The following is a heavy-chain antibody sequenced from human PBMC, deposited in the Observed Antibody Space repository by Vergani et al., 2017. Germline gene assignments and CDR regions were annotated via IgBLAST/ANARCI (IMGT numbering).Heavy chain of an antibody. J-gene: IGHJ4*02. Sequence: QLQLQESGSGLVKPSQTLSLTCAVPGGPISSGGYSWGWLREPPGKGLEWIGYIYHSGSTYYNPSLKRRVTISVDRSKNQFSLKLSAVAAADTAVYYCARGGPIAAAGIWGQGTLVTVSS. CDR2: IYHSGST. CDR1: GGPISSGGYS. CDR3: ARGGPIAAAGI. D-gene: IGHD6-13*01. V-gene: IGHV4-30-2*01.